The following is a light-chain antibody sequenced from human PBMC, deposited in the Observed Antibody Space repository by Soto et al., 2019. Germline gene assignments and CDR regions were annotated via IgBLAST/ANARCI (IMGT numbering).Light chain of an antibody. V-gene: IGKV3D-15*01. J-gene: IGKJ2*01. CDR1: QSVNIY. CDR3: LQHNSYPYT. CDR2: GAS. Sequence: EIVMTQSPATLSVSPGERATLSCRASQSVNIYLAWYQQKPGQAPRLLIFGASSRATGIPARFSGSGSGTEFTLAISGLQPEDFATYYCLQHNSYPYTFGQGTKLEIK.